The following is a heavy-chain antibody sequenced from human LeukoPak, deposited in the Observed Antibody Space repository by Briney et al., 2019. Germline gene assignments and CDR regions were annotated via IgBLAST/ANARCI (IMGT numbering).Heavy chain of an antibody. CDR1: GYSISIGYY. D-gene: IGHD3-22*01. J-gene: IGHJ4*02. CDR3: ARFYYDSTGYYPDY. Sequence: PSETLSLTCAVSGYSISIGYYWGWIRQPPGKGLEWIGSIYHSGSTYYNPSLKSRVTISVDTSKNQFSLKLSSVTAADTAVYYCARFYYDSTGYYPDYWGQGTLVTVSS. CDR2: IYHSGST. V-gene: IGHV4-38-2*01.